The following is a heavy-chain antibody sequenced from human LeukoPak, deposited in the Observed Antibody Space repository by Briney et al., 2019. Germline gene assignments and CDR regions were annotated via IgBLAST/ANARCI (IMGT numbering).Heavy chain of an antibody. CDR2: ISAYNGNT. Sequence: ASVKVSCKASGYTFTSYGISWVRQAPGRGLEWMGWISAYNGNTNYAQKLQGRVTMTTDTSTSTAYMELRSLRSDDTAVYYCARAQYYDFWSGPHYFDYWGQGTLVTVSS. CDR3: ARAQYYDFWSGPHYFDY. V-gene: IGHV1-18*01. D-gene: IGHD3-3*01. CDR1: GYTFTSYG. J-gene: IGHJ4*02.